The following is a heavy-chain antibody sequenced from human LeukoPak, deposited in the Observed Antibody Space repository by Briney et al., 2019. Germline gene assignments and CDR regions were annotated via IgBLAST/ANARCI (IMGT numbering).Heavy chain of an antibody. J-gene: IGHJ6*03. CDR2: INTDGSST. CDR3: ANGAFRLYYIDV. V-gene: IGHV3-74*01. Sequence: GGSLRLSCAASGFTFSSYWMHWVRQAPGKGLVWVSRINTDGSSTNYADSVKGRFTISRDNAKNTVYLQMDSLRADDTAVYYCANGAFRLYYIDVWGKGTTVTVSS. D-gene: IGHD3-16*01. CDR1: GFTFSSYW.